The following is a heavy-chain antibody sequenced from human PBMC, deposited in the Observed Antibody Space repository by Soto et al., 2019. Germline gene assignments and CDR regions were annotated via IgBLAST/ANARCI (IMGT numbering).Heavy chain of an antibody. J-gene: IGHJ6*02. CDR3: ARQKSIAAQYGMDV. Sequence: GEPLKNSCKGSGYTFTDYWIGWVRQMPGKGLEWMGIIYPGDSDTRYSPSFQAQVPISADKSISTAYLQWSSLKASDTAMYYCARQKSIAAQYGMDVWGQGTTVTVSS. CDR1: GYTFTDYW. CDR2: IYPGDSDT. V-gene: IGHV5-51*01. D-gene: IGHD6-6*01.